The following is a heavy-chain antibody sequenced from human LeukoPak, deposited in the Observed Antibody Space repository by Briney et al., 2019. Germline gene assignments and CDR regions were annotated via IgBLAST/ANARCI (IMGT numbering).Heavy chain of an antibody. J-gene: IGHJ4*02. CDR1: GFTFSTYA. CDR3: ASPRLGN. Sequence: GGSLRLSCVVSGFTFSTYAMSWVRQAPGKGLECVSVINNGGDYTAYADSVKGRFTISRDNSKNTLYLQMNSLRVEDTAVYYCASPRLGNWGQGTLVTVYS. CDR2: INNGGDYT. V-gene: IGHV3-23*01.